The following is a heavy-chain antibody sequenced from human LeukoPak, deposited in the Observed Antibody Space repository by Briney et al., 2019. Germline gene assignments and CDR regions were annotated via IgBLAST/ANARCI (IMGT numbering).Heavy chain of an antibody. J-gene: IGHJ4*02. Sequence: PSESLSLTRVVYGGSFSVYYWSCVRQPPGRGREWVGEINHSGSTNYNPTLKSRVTISVDPYKNQLYLRLSSVTAADTGGYYCASSTVDQWGEGTLVTLSS. CDR1: GGSFSVYY. CDR2: INHSGST. D-gene: IGHD4-23*01. CDR3: ASSTVDQ. V-gene: IGHV4-34*01.